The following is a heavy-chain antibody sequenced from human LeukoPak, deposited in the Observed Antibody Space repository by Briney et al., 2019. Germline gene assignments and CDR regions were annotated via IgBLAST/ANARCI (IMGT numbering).Heavy chain of an antibody. D-gene: IGHD6-13*01. CDR3: ARVQSSSLHDC. V-gene: IGHV1-2*02. CDR2: INPNSGGT. Sequence: ASVTVSCKASGYTFTGSYMHWVRQAPGQGLEWMGWINPNSGGTNYAQKFQGRVTMTRDTSISTAYMELSRLTSDDTAVYYCARVQSSSLHDCWGQGTLVTVSS. CDR1: GYTFTGSY. J-gene: IGHJ4*02.